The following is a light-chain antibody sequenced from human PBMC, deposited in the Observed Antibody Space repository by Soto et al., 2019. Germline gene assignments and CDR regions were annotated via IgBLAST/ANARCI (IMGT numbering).Light chain of an antibody. CDR3: QQQRT. CDR1: QSLSSSY. V-gene: IGKV3-20*01. Sequence: EIVLTQFPGTLSLSPGERATLSCRPSQSLSSSYLVWYQQKPGQAPRLLIYAASRRATGIPDRFSGSGSATEYTLTISRLESEDSAVYYCQQQRTFGQGTKLEIK. J-gene: IGKJ2*01. CDR2: AAS.